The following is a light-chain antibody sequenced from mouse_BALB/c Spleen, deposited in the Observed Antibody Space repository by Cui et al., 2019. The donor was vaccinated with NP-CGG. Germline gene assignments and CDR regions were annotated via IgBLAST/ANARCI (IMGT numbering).Light chain of an antibody. V-gene: IGLV1*01. CDR3: ALWYSNHWV. J-gene: IGLJ1*01. Sequence: QSVVTQQPAPPTSPGETVTLTCRSSTGAVTSNNYANWVQEKPDHLFTGLIGGTKNRAPGVPARFSGSLIGDKAALTITGAQTDDEAIYFCALWYSNHWVFGGGTKLTVL. CDR1: TGAVTSNNY. CDR2: GTK.